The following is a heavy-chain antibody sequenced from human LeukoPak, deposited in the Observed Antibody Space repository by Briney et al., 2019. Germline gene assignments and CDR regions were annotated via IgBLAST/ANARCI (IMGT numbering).Heavy chain of an antibody. CDR1: GASFSSSPYF. CDR3: ARAGSTIAARPPDY. D-gene: IGHD6-6*01. CDR2: VSDSGRA. J-gene: IGHJ4*02. V-gene: IGHV4-39*07. Sequence: SETLSLTCTVSGASFSSSPYFWGWVRQPPGKGLEWIGSVSDSGRAFYNPSLKRRVTLSIDTFKNHFSLRLTSVTAADTAVYYCARAGSTIAARPPDYWGQGTLVIVSS.